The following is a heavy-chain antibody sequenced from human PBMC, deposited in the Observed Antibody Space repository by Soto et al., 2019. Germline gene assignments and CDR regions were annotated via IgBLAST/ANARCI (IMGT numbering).Heavy chain of an antibody. CDR3: ARGGFGVVIDYYYYGMDV. J-gene: IGHJ6*02. V-gene: IGHV3-23*01. CDR2: ISGSGGST. D-gene: IGHD3-3*01. CDR1: GFTFSSYA. Sequence: GGSLRLSCAASGFTFSSYAMCWVRQAPGKGLEWVSAISGSGGSTYYADSVKGRFTISRDNSKNTLYLQMNSLRAEDTAVYYCARGGFGVVIDYYYYGMDVWGQGTTVTVSS.